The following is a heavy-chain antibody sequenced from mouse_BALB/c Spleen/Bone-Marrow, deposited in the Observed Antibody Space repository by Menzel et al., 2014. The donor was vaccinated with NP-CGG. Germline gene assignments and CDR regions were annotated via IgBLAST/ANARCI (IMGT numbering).Heavy chain of an antibody. CDR1: GFNIKDTY. V-gene: IGHV14-3*02. J-gene: IGHJ1*01. D-gene: IGHD4-1*01. CDR2: IDPANGNT. Sequence: VQLQQSGAELVKPGASVKLSCTASGFNIKDTYMHWVKQRPEQGLEWIGRIDPANGNTKYDPKFQGKATITADTSSNTAYLQLISRTSEDTAVYYCARWGKLGRGYFDVWGAGTTVTVSS. CDR3: ARWGKLGRGYFDV.